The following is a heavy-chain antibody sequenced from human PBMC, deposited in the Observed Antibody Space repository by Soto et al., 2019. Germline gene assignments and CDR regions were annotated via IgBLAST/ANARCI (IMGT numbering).Heavy chain of an antibody. D-gene: IGHD2-2*01. J-gene: IGHJ6*02. V-gene: IGHV3-23*01. CDR3: AKDRDVVVPAAHRGYYYYGMDV. Sequence: PGGSLRLSCAASGFTFSSYAMSWVRQAPGKGLEWVSAISGSGGSTYYADSVKGRFTISRDNSKNTLYLQMNSLRAEDTAVYYCAKDRDVVVPAAHRGYYYYGMDVWGQGTTVTVSS. CDR1: GFTFSSYA. CDR2: ISGSGGST.